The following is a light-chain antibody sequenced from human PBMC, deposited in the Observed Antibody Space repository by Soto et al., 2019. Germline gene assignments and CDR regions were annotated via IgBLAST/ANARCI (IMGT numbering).Light chain of an antibody. V-gene: IGLV2-11*01. J-gene: IGLJ1*01. Sequence: QSALTQPRSVSGSPGQAVTFSCTGTNSDVGGYDYVSWYQQLPGEAPKLIIYDVTKRPSGVPNRFSGSKSGNTASLTISGLQAEDEADYFCSSFAGSYTHAFGSGTKVTVL. CDR2: DVT. CDR1: NSDVGGYDY. CDR3: SSFAGSYTHA.